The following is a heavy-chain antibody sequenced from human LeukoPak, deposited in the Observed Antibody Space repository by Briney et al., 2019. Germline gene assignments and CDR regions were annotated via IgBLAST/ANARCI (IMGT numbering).Heavy chain of an antibody. V-gene: IGHV1-69*04. CDR1: GGTFSSYA. CDR3: ARETYSGRLIYY. Sequence: SVKVSCKASGGTFSSYAISWVRQAPGQGLEWMGRIIPILGIANYAQKFQGRVTITADESTSTAYMELSSLRSEDTAVYYCARETYSGRLIYYWGQGTLVTVSS. J-gene: IGHJ4*02. D-gene: IGHD1-26*01. CDR2: IIPILGIA.